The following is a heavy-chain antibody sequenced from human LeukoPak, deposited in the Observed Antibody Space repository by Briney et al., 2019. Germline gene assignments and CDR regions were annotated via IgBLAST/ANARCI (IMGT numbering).Heavy chain of an antibody. D-gene: IGHD3-22*01. CDR1: GGSFSGYY. Sequence: TPSETLSLTCAVSGGSFSGYYWSWIRQPPGKGLEWLGEINHDGSTNYNPSLKSRVIMSVDTSKNQFSLKLTSVGAVDTAVYYCARGAYYYDDNSGYHYWGQGTLVTVSS. J-gene: IGHJ4*02. CDR2: INHDGST. V-gene: IGHV4-34*01. CDR3: ARGAYYYDDNSGYHY.